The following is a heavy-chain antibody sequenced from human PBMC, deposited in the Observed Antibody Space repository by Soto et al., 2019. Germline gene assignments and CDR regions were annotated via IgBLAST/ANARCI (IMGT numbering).Heavy chain of an antibody. CDR2: ISSSSSYI. CDR1: GFTFSSYS. CDR3: AREGYCSSTSCYGSDY. D-gene: IGHD2-2*01. J-gene: IGHJ4*02. V-gene: IGHV3-21*01. Sequence: GGSLRLSCAASGFTFSSYSMNWVRQAPGKGLEWVSSISSSSSYIYYADSVKGRFTISRDNAKNSLYLQMNSLRAEDTAVYYCAREGYCSSTSCYGSDYWGQGTLVTVSS.